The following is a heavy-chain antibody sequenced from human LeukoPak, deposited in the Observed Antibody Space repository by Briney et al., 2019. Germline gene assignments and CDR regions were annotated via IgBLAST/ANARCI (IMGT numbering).Heavy chain of an antibody. CDR2: INHSGSN. D-gene: IGHD3-22*01. V-gene: IGHV4-34*01. J-gene: IGHJ6*03. CDR1: GGSFSGYY. Sequence: SETLSLTCAVYGGSFSGYYWSWIRQPPGKGLEFIGEINHSGSNNYNPPLKSRVTISVDTSTHQFPLKLSSVTSADSAAYYCARSSSPRTTMILGNYMDVWGKGTTVTVSS. CDR3: ARSSSPRTTMILGNYMDV.